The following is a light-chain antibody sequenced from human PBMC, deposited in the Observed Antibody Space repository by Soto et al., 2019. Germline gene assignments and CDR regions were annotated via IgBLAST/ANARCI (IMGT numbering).Light chain of an antibody. CDR1: SSDVGGYNY. Sequence: QSALTPPPSASGSPGQSVTISCTGTSSDVGGYNYVSWYQQHPGKAPKLMISEVSKRPSGVPDRFSGSKSGNTASLTVSGLQAEDEADYYCSSYAGSNNLGVFGTGTKLTVL. V-gene: IGLV2-8*01. J-gene: IGLJ1*01. CDR3: SSYAGSNNLGV. CDR2: EVS.